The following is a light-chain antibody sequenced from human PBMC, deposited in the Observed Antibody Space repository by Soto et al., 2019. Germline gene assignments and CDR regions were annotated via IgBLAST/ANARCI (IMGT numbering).Light chain of an antibody. Sequence: QSALTQPASVSGSPGQSITISCTGTSSDVGGYNYVSWYQQHPGKAPKLMIYEVSNRPSGVSNRFSGSKSGNTASLIISGLQAEDEADYYCSSYTSSSTLAYVFGTGTQLTVL. J-gene: IGLJ1*01. CDR1: SSDVGGYNY. V-gene: IGLV2-14*01. CDR3: SSYTSSSTLAYV. CDR2: EVS.